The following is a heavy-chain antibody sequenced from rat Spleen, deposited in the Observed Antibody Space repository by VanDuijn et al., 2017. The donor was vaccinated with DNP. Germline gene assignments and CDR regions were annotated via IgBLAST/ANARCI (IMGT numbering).Heavy chain of an antibody. CDR3: IRWNSGHFDY. V-gene: IGHV5-31*01. D-gene: IGHD4-3*01. CDR1: GFTFSNYW. CDR2: ITSSGGSI. Sequence: EVQLVESGGDLVQPGRSLKLSCVASGFTFSNYWMTWIRQVPGRGLEWVASITSSGGSIYYPDSVKGRFTISRDDAKNTLYLQMNSLRSEDTATYYCIRWNSGHFDYWGQGVMVTVSS. J-gene: IGHJ2*01.